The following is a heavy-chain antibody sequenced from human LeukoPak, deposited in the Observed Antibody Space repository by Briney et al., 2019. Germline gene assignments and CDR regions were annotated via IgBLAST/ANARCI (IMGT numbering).Heavy chain of an antibody. V-gene: IGHV4-39*07. CDR2: IYYSGST. J-gene: IGHJ4*02. CDR3: ATIPTIAAAGIDY. D-gene: IGHD6-13*01. CDR1: GGSISSSSYY. Sequence: PSETLSLTCTVSGGSISSSSYYWGWLRQPPGKGLEWIGSIYYSGSTYYNPSLKSRVTISVDTSKNQFSLKLSSVTAADTAVYYCATIPTIAAAGIDYWGQGTLVTVSS.